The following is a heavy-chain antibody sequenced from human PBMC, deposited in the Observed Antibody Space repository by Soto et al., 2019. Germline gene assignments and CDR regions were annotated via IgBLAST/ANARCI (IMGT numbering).Heavy chain of an antibody. CDR3: ARHRRETGTYAQPLDY. CDR1: GGSISSTSYY. J-gene: IGHJ4*02. CDR2: ISYGGST. V-gene: IGHV4-39*01. D-gene: IGHD1-1*01. Sequence: SETLSLTCTVSGGSISSTSYYWVWVRHPPEKGLEWIGAISYGGSTYHNPSLRSRVTIFVDTSKSQFSLDLTSVTAADTAVYYCARHRRETGTYAQPLDYWGQGTLVTVSS.